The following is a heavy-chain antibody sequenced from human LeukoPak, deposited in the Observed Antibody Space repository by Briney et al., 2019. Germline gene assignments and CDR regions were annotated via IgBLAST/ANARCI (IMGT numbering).Heavy chain of an antibody. V-gene: IGHV5-51*01. J-gene: IGHJ5*02. CDR3: ARLYRRLTRYIWGRFDP. D-gene: IGHD3-16*01. CDR2: IYPGDSHT. Sequence: VESLRISCRGSGDTFNNYWIAWVRQMPGKGLEGMGIIYPGDSHTRSSRAFQDQVTISDDKFIRTAYLEWSSLKASDTAIYYCARLYRRLTRYIWGRFDPWGQGTLVTVYS. CDR1: GDTFNNYW.